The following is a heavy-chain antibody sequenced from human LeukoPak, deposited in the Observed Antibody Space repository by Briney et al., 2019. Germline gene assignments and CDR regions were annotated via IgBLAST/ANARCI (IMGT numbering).Heavy chain of an antibody. CDR3: ATDHSMANTAWWFDP. V-gene: IGHV1-46*01. D-gene: IGHD5-24*01. CDR1: GYTITNNY. CDR2: INPSGTGT. Sequence: ASVKVSCKASGYTITNNYMHWVRQAPGQGLEWMGVINPSGTGTSYTQKFQGRSTMSRDTSTRTVYMELSSLRSEDTAFYYCATDHSMANTAWWFDPWGQGTLVTVSS. J-gene: IGHJ5*02.